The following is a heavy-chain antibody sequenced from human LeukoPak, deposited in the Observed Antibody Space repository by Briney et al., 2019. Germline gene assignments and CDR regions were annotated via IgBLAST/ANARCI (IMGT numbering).Heavy chain of an antibody. D-gene: IGHD3-22*01. V-gene: IGHV3-30-3*01. CDR3: AREGYYYDSSGQIDY. J-gene: IGHJ4*02. CDR2: ISYDGSNK. Sequence: PGGSLRLSCAASRFTFNTYAMHWVRQAPGKGLEWVAIISYDGSNKYYADSVKGRLTISRDNSKDTLYLQMNSLRAEDTAVYYCAREGYYYDSSGQIDYWGQGTLVTVSS. CDR1: RFTFNTYA.